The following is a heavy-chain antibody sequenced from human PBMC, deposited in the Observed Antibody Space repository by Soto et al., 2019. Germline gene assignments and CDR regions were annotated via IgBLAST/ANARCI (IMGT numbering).Heavy chain of an antibody. Sequence: ASVKVSCKASGYTFTSYYMHWVRQAPGQGLEWMGRFNPRGGRTSYAQKFQGRVTMTEDTSTDTAYMELSSLRSEDTAVYYCATEPWKDLSRFDPWGQGTLVTVSS. CDR3: ATEPWKDLSRFDP. J-gene: IGHJ5*02. CDR1: GYTFTSYY. CDR2: FNPRGGRT. D-gene: IGHD1-1*01. V-gene: IGHV1-46*01.